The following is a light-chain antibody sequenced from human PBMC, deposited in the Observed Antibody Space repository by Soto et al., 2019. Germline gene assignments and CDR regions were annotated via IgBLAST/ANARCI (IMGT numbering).Light chain of an antibody. CDR3: QQYDNWPWT. CDR1: QSVSSN. CDR2: GAS. J-gene: IGKJ1*01. Sequence: EIVLTQSQDTLSVSPGERATLSCRASQSVSSNLAWYQQKPGQAPRLLIYGASTRATGIPARFSGSGSGTDFTLTISSLQSEDFAVYYCQQYDNWPWTFGQGTKVDIK. V-gene: IGKV3-15*01.